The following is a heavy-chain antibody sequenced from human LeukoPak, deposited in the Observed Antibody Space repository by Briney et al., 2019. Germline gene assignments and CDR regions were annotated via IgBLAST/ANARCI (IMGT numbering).Heavy chain of an antibody. CDR2: ISAYNGNT. CDR1: GYTFTSYG. Sequence: GASVKVSCKASGYTFTSYGISWVRQAPGQGLEWMGWISAYNGNTNYAQKLQGRVTMTTDTSTSTAYMELRSLRSDDTAVYYCARDVDFWSGYYQDYYYYMDVWGKGTTVTVSS. J-gene: IGHJ6*03. V-gene: IGHV1-18*01. CDR3: ARDVDFWSGYYQDYYYYMDV. D-gene: IGHD3-3*01.